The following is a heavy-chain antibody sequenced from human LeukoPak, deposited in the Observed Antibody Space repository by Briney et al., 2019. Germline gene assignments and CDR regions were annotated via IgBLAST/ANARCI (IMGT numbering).Heavy chain of an antibody. CDR2: IIPIFGTA. CDR1: GGTFSSYA. D-gene: IGHD3-3*01. V-gene: IGHV1-69*13. J-gene: IGHJ5*02. CDR3: AREDDFWNWFDP. Sequence: GASVKVSCKASGGTFSSYAISWVRQAPGQGLEWMGGIIPIFGTANYAQKFQGRVTITADESTSTAYMELSSLRSEDTAVYYCAREDDFWNWFDPWGQGTLVTVSS.